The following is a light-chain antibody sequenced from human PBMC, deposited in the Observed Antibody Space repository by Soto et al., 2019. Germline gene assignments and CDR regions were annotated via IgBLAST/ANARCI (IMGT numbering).Light chain of an antibody. CDR1: SSNIGAGYD. V-gene: IGLV1-40*01. CDR3: QSYDSSLSGYV. Sequence: QSVLTQPPSVSGAPGQRVTISCTGSSSNIGAGYDVHWYQQLPGTAPKFLIYGNSNRPSGVPDRFSGSKSGTSASLAITALQAEDEADYYCQSYDSSLSGYVFGTGTKVTVL. CDR2: GNS. J-gene: IGLJ1*01.